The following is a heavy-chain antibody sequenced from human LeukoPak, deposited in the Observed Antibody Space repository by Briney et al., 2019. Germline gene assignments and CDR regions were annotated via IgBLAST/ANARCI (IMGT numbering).Heavy chain of an antibody. CDR1: GGSISGYY. V-gene: IGHV4-59*12. CDR2: IHYSGST. CDR3: ARGEQYGSGTVQFDY. J-gene: IGHJ4*02. Sequence: PSETLSLTCTVSGGSISGYYWTWIRQPPGKGLEWIGYIHYSGSTSYNPSLNSRVTMSVDKSRNQFSLSLTSVTAADTAVYYCARGEQYGSGTVQFDYWGQGTLVTVSS. D-gene: IGHD3-10*01.